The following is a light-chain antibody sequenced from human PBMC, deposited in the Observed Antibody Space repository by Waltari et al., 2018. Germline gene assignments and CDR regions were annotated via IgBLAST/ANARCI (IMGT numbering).Light chain of an antibody. V-gene: IGLV4-69*01. CDR1: SGHSSNI. CDR3: QTGGHGTWV. J-gene: IGLJ3*02. CDR2: INSAGSH. Sequence: QLVLTQSPSASASLGASVKLTCTLDSGHSSNIVAWLQQQPEKGPRYLMKINSAGSHSKVDGIPYRFSGSSSGADRSLTISSVQSEDEADYYCQTGGHGTWVFGGGTKLSVL.